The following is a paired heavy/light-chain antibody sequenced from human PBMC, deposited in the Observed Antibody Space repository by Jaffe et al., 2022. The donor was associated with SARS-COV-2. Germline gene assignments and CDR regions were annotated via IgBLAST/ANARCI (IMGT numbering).Light chain of an antibody. CDR1: QSVLYNSNNKNY. J-gene: IGKJ5*01. Sequence: DIVMTQSPDSLALSLGERATINCKSSQSVLYNSNNKNYLAWYQQKPGQPPKLLIFWASTRESGVPDRFSGSGSGTDFTLTISSLQAEDVAVYYCQQYYGTPLTFGQGTRLEIK. V-gene: IGKV4-1*01. CDR3: QQYYGTPLT. CDR2: WAS.
Heavy chain of an antibody. CDR3: ARIYNYYDSSGSITTPGFFDH. Sequence: QVQLVQSGTEVKMPGASVKVSCKASGYTFNNYGISWVRQAPGQGPEWMGWISGNNDLTDYAQKVQGRVSMTTDASTNTAYMELRSLRSDDTAVYYCARIYNYYDSSGSITTPGFFDHWGQGTLVAVPS. CDR2: ISGNNDLT. V-gene: IGHV1-18*01. J-gene: IGHJ4*02. D-gene: IGHD3-22*01. CDR1: GYTFNNYG.